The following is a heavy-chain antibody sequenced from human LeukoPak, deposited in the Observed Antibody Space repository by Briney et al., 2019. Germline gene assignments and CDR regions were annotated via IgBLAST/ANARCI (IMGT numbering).Heavy chain of an antibody. Sequence: PSETLSLTCTVSGGSISSYYWSWIRRPAGKGLEWIGRIYTSGSTNYNPSLKSRVTMSVDTSKNQFSLKLSSVTAADTAVYYCARDVYYYGSGSYYYYYYMDVWGKGTTVTVSS. V-gene: IGHV4-4*07. J-gene: IGHJ6*03. CDR1: GGSISSYY. CDR3: ARDVYYYGSGSYYYYYYMDV. CDR2: IYTSGST. D-gene: IGHD3-10*01.